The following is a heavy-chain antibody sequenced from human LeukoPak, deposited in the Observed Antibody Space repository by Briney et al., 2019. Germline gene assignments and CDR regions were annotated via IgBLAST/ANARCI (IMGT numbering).Heavy chain of an antibody. V-gene: IGHV3-23*01. D-gene: IGHD4-23*01. CDR3: ARGLDGNSIWYFDL. J-gene: IGHJ2*01. Sequence: PSETLSLTCTVSGGSISSYYWSWVRQAPGKGLEWVSAISGSGGNTYYADSVKGRFTISRDNSKNTLYLQMNSLRAEDTAVYYCARGLDGNSIWYFDLWGRGTLVTVSS. CDR1: GGSISSYY. CDR2: ISGSGGNT.